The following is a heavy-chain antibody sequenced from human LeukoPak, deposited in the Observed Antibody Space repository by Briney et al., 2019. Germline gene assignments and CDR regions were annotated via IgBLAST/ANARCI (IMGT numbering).Heavy chain of an antibody. J-gene: IGHJ4*02. CDR3: ARGRDYYDSSGSLYAY. D-gene: IGHD3-22*01. V-gene: IGHV4-59*01. CDR1: GGSISSYY. Sequence: SETLSLTCTVSGGSISSYYWSWIRQPPGKGLEWIGYIYYSGSTNYNPSLKSRVTISVDTSKNQFYLKLSSVTAADTAVYYCARGRDYYDSSGSLYAYWGQGTLVTVSS. CDR2: IYYSGST.